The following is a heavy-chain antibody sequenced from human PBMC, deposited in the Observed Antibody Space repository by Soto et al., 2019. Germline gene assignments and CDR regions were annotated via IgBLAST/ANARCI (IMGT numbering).Heavy chain of an antibody. V-gene: IGHV1-18*01. Sequence: QVQLVQSGAEVKKPGASVKVSCKASGYTFTSYGISWVRQAPGQGLEWMGWISAYNGNTNYAQKLQGRVTMTTDTSTSTAYMELRSLRSDDTAVYYCARDRAVRSAGGYYGMDVWGKGTTVTVSS. J-gene: IGHJ6*04. CDR2: ISAYNGNT. D-gene: IGHD3-3*01. CDR3: ARDRAVRSAGGYYGMDV. CDR1: GYTFTSYG.